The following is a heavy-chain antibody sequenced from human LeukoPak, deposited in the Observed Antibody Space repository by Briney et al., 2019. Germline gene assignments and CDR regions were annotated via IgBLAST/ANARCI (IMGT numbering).Heavy chain of an antibody. V-gene: IGHV3-73*01. CDR1: GFTFSGSA. J-gene: IGHJ4*02. CDR3: TSGSSYDYVWGSYRDY. CDR2: IRSKANSYAT. Sequence: GSLRLSCAASGFTFSGSAMHWVRQASGKGLEWVGRIRSKANSYATAYAASVKGRFTISRDDSKNTAYLQMNSLKTEDTAVYYCTSGSSYDYVWGSYRDYWGQGTLVTVSS. D-gene: IGHD3-16*01.